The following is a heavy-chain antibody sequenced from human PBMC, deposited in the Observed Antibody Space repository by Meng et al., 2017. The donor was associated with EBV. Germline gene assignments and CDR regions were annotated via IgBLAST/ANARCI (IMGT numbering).Heavy chain of an antibody. CDR2: IYWDDDK. J-gene: IGHJ4*02. Sequence: QITLKGSGPILVKPPQTLTLTCTFSGFSLSTSGVGVGGIRQPPGKALEWLALIYWDDDKRYSPSLKSRLTITKDTSKNQVVLTMTNMDPVDTATYYCAHSRVGATEFDYWGQGTLVTVSS. CDR1: GFSLSTSGVG. D-gene: IGHD1-26*01. V-gene: IGHV2-5*02. CDR3: AHSRVGATEFDY.